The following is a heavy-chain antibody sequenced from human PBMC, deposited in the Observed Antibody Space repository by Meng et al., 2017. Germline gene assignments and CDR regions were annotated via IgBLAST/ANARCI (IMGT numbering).Heavy chain of an antibody. V-gene: IGHV3-7*01. CDR1: GFTFSSYS. CDR3: ARDQRGITMIAEGFDY. CDR2: IKQDGSEK. D-gene: IGHD3-22*01. Sequence: GESLKISCAASGFTFSSYSMNWVRQAPGKGLEWVANIKQDGSEKYYVDSVKGRFTISRDNAKNSLYLQMNSLRAEDTAVYYCARDQRGITMIAEGFDYWGQGTLVTVSS. J-gene: IGHJ4*02.